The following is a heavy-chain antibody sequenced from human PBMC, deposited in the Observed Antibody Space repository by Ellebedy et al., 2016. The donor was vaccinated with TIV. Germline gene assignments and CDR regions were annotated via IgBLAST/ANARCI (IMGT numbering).Heavy chain of an antibody. J-gene: IGHJ6*02. CDR2: IRYDGSNK. CDR3: ANSGSYFSYYGMDV. Sequence: GGSLRLSCVASGFSFSRYEMHWVRQAPGKGLEWVAFIRYDGSNKYYADSVKGRFTISRDNSKNTLYLQMNSLRAEDTAVYYCANSGSYFSYYGMDVWGQGTTVTVSS. CDR1: GFSFSRYE. V-gene: IGHV3-30*02. D-gene: IGHD1-26*01.